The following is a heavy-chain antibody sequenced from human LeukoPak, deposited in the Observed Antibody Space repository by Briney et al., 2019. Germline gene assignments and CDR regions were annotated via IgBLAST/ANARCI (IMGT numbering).Heavy chain of an antibody. CDR2: ISYDGSNK. Sequence: GGSLRLSCAASGFTFSSYGMHWVRQAPGKGLEWVAVISYDGSNKYYADSVKGRFTISRDNSKNTLYLQMNSLRAEDTAVYYCAKDMFYYYDSSGPYYYYYYGMDVWGQGTTVTVSS. D-gene: IGHD3-22*01. CDR3: AKDMFYYYDSSGPYYYYYYGMDV. J-gene: IGHJ6*02. CDR1: GFTFSSYG. V-gene: IGHV3-30*18.